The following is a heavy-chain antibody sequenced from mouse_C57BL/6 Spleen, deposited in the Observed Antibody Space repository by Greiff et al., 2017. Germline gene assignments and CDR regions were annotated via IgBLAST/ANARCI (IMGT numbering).Heavy chain of an antibody. V-gene: IGHV3-6*01. Sequence: DVQLQESGPGLVKPSQSLSLTCSVTGYSITRGYYWNWIRQFPGNKLEWMGYISYDGSNNYNPSLKNRISITRDTSKNQFFLKLNSVTTEDTATYYCAKSPGSSYPPYAMDYWGQGTSVTVSS. J-gene: IGHJ4*01. CDR1: GYSITRGYY. CDR2: ISYDGSN. D-gene: IGHD1-1*01. CDR3: AKSPGSSYPPYAMDY.